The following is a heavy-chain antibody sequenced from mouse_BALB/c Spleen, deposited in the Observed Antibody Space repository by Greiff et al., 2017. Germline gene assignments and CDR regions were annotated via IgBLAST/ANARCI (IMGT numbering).Heavy chain of an antibody. V-gene: IGHV1-67*01. D-gene: IGHD1-1*01. J-gene: IGHJ4*01. Sequence: LQQSGPELVRPGVSVKISCKGSGYTFTDYAMHWVKQSHAKSLEWIGVISTYYGNTNYNQKFKGKATMTVDKSSSTAYMELARLTSEDSAIYYCARGGTTYAMDYWGQGTSVTVSS. CDR3: ARGGTTYAMDY. CDR2: ISTYYGNT. CDR1: GYTFTDYA.